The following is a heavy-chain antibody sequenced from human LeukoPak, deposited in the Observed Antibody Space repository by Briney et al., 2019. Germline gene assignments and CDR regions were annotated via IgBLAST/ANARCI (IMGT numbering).Heavy chain of an antibody. CDR1: GDSISSYY. J-gene: IGHJ4*02. CDR3: ARLTRLSTSPDRYYLDY. CDR2: IYTSGGT. D-gene: IGHD6-6*01. Sequence: SETLSLTCTVSGDSISSYYWSWIRQPPGKGLEWIGYIYTSGGTNYIPSLKGRVTISIDTSKNQFSLKLSSVTAADSAVYYCARLTRLSTSPDRYYLDYWSQGTLVTVSS. V-gene: IGHV4-4*09.